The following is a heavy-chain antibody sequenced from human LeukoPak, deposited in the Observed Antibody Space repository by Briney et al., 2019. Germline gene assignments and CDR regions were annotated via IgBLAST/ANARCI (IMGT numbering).Heavy chain of an antibody. CDR2: ISSSGNDV. CDR3: ARKGGVRETYGYYYSFYVDV. J-gene: IGHJ6*03. D-gene: IGHD3-16*01. Sequence: PGGSLRLSCAASGFSFSDYYMSWIRQVPGKGLEWISYISSSGNDVFYAGSLKGRITISRDNAKNSLYLQMNSLGAEDTALYYCARKGGVRETYGYYYSFYVDVWGRGTTVTVSS. CDR1: GFSFSDYY. V-gene: IGHV3-11*01.